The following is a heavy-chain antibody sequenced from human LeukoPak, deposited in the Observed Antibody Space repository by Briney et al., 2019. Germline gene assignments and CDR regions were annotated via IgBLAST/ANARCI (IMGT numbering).Heavy chain of an antibody. CDR2: IYTSGST. V-gene: IGHV4-4*07. Sequence: SETLSLTCTVSGGSISSYYWSWIRQPAGKGLEWIGRIYTSGSTNYNPSLKSRVTMSVDTSKNQFSLKLSSVTAADTAVYYCARDRLPRGAGAWFDPWGQGILVTVSS. CDR3: ARDRLPRGAGAWFDP. CDR1: GGSISSYY. D-gene: IGHD2-15*01. J-gene: IGHJ5*02.